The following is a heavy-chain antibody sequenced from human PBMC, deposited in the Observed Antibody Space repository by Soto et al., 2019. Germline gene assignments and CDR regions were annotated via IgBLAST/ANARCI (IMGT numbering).Heavy chain of an antibody. V-gene: IGHV1-8*01. CDR2: MNAKCGDP. CDR3: ARRNPLNDAGFNV. CDR1: GYTFRGFD. J-gene: IGHJ6*02. Sequence: QAHLGQSGAEVKRPGASVMVSCKASGYTFRGFDITWLRQASGHGPEWMGWMNAKCGDPFCAHRFHAELIKSWDTTLRAASMEVVSLTSDDTAMEYWARRNPLNDAGFNVWGHVNKV. D-gene: IGHD6-25*01.